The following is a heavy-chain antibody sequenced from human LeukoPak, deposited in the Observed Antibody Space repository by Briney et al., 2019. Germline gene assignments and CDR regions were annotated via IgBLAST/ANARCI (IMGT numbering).Heavy chain of an antibody. J-gene: IGHJ4*02. CDR3: ARHRRPERITMIVVVTHFDY. D-gene: IGHD3-22*01. Sequence: TGGSLRLSCAASGFTFSSYSMNWVRQAPGKGLEWIGYIYYSGSTYYNPSLKSRVTISVDTSKNQFSLKLSSVTAADTAVYYCARHRRPERITMIVVVTHFDYWGQGTLVTVSS. V-gene: IGHV4-59*04. CDR2: IYYSGST. CDR1: GFTFSSYSMN.